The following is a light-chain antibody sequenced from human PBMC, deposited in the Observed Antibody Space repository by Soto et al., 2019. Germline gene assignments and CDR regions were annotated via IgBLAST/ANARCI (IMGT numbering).Light chain of an antibody. V-gene: IGKV1-5*01. CDR1: QSIRYW. CDR3: QQYHGFPYT. J-gene: IGKJ2*01. Sequence: DIEITQSPSTLSAPVGDRVTITCRASQSIRYWLAWHQQKPGKAPQVLIYDVSTLQKGVPSRFSGSGFGTEFTLNISSLQPDDFATYYCQQYHGFPYTFGLGTKVDIK. CDR2: DVS.